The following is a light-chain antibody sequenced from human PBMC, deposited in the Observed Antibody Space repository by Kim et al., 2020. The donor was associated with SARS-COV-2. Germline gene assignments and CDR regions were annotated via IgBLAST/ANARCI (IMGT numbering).Light chain of an antibody. CDR3: ATWDDSLGGWV. V-gene: IGLV1-47*01. Sequence: GQRVTISCSGSSSNIGSNSVNWYQQLPGTAPQLLIYTDDRRPSGVPDRVSGSKSGTSASLAISGLRSEDEADYYCATWDDSLGGWVFGGGTQLTVL. CDR1: SSNIGSNS. J-gene: IGLJ3*02. CDR2: TDD.